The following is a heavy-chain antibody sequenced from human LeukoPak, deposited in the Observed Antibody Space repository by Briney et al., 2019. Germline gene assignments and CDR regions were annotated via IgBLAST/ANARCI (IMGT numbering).Heavy chain of an antibody. CDR3: ARDPGFYYGSGSYVYYFVY. V-gene: IGHV4-38-2*02. CDR1: GYSISSGSY. J-gene: IGHJ4*02. D-gene: IGHD3-10*01. CDR2: IYHSGST. Sequence: WGTLCLTCAASGYSISSGSYWGWIRQPPGKVLGWSGSIYHSGSTYYTPSLKRRVTISVDTSKNQFSLKLSSVTAADTAVYYCARDPGFYYGSGSYVYYFVYWGQGTLVTVSS.